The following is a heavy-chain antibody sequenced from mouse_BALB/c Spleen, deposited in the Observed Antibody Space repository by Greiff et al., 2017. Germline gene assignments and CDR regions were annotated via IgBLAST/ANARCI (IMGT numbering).Heavy chain of an antibody. Sequence: VQRVESGAELVRPGVSVKISCKGSGYTFTDYAMHWVKQSHAKSLEWIGVISTYYGDASYNQKFKGKATMTVDKSSSTAYMELARLTSEDSAIYYCTREAITRAMDYWGQGTSVTVSS. CDR1: GYTFTDYA. J-gene: IGHJ4*01. CDR3: TREAITRAMDY. V-gene: IGHV1S137*01. D-gene: IGHD1-1*01. CDR2: ISTYYGDA.